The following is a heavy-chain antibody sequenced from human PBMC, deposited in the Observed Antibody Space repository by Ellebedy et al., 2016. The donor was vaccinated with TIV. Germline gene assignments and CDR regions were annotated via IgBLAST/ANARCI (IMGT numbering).Heavy chain of an antibody. V-gene: IGHV4-31*03. CDR2: IFSSGSA. CDR1: GGSIRSGDYY. J-gene: IGHJ3*02. CDR3: ARALSSRGDAFDI. D-gene: IGHD2/OR15-2a*01. Sequence: MPSETLSLTCTVSGGSIRSGDYYWTWIRQFPGKGLEWIGNIFSSGSAYYNPSLKSRVTISVDTSKNHFSLKLNSVTAADTAVYYCARALSSRGDAFDIWGQGTMVTVSS.